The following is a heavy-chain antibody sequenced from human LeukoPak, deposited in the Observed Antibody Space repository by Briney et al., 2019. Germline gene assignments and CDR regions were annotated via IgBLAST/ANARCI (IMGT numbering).Heavy chain of an antibody. D-gene: IGHD3-22*01. CDR3: AKDITYDSSGYYPPADY. V-gene: IGHV3-23*01. CDR2: ISGSGGST. Sequence: GGSLRLSCAASGFTFSSYAMSWVHQAPGKGLEWVSAISGSGGSTYYADSVKGRFTISRDNSKNTLYLQMNSLRAEDTAVYYCAKDITYDSSGYYPPADYWGQGTLVTVSS. J-gene: IGHJ4*02. CDR1: GFTFSSYA.